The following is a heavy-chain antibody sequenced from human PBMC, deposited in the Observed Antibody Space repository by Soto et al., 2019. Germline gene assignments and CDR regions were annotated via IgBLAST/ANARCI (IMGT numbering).Heavy chain of an antibody. CDR3: ARDLGYSSSWPGY. CDR1: GFTFSSYA. D-gene: IGHD6-13*01. V-gene: IGHV3-30-3*01. CDR2: ISYDGSNK. Sequence: VQLVESGGGLVKPGGSLRLSCAASGFTFSSYAMHWVRQAPGKGLEWVAVISYDGSNKYYADSVKGRFTISRDNSKNTLYLQMNSLRAEDTAVYYCARDLGYSSSWPGYWGQGTLVTVSS. J-gene: IGHJ4*02.